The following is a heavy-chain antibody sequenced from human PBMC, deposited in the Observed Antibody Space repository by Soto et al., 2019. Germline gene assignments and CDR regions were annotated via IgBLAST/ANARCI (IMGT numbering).Heavy chain of an antibody. J-gene: IGHJ4*02. D-gene: IGHD5-18*01. CDR3: ARRYGPCFDY. CDR1: GGSISSYY. Sequence: SGTLSLTCTVSGGSISSYYWSWIRQPPGKGLEWIGYIYYSGSTNYNPSLKSRVTISVDTSKNQFSLKLSSVTAADTAVYYCARRYGPCFDYWGQGTLVTVSS. CDR2: IYYSGST. V-gene: IGHV4-59*08.